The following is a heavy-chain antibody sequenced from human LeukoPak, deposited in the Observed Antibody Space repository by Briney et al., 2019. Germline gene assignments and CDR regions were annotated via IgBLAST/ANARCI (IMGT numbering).Heavy chain of an antibody. CDR2: IRPDGDRT. Sequence: GGSLRLSCAASGFTFSSYSMNWVRQGPGKGLEWVSAIRPDGDRTYYANSVRGRFTISRDNPKDTVYLQINGLRVEDTAVYYCAREQSGTRGWYTVDYWGQGTLVTVSS. CDR3: AREQSGTRGWYTVDY. D-gene: IGHD6-19*01. CDR1: GFTFSSYS. V-gene: IGHV3-23*01. J-gene: IGHJ4*02.